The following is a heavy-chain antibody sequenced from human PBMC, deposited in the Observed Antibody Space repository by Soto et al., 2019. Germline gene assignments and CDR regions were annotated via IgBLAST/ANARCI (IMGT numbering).Heavy chain of an antibody. CDR1: GLTFSEYS. J-gene: IGHJ5*02. Sequence: GGSLRLSCSASGLTFSEYSMHWVRQAPGKGLQYVSTISSDGDITYYADSVKGRFTISRDNSKNTLYLQMNSLRPEDTAVYYCVKVSTFYDILTGYYSTNFFDPWGKGTLVTVSS. CDR2: ISSDGDIT. V-gene: IGHV3-64D*06. D-gene: IGHD3-9*01. CDR3: VKVSTFYDILTGYYSTNFFDP.